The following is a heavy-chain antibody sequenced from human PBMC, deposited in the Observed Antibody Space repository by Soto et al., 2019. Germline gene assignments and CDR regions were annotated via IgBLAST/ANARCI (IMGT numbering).Heavy chain of an antibody. V-gene: IGHV1-2*04. CDR2: INPNSGGT. J-gene: IGHJ4*02. D-gene: IGHD1-26*01. Sequence: QVQLVQSGAEVKKPGASVKVSCKASGYTFTGYYMHWVRQAPGKGLEWMGWINPNSGGTNYARKFQGWVPMTRDTSISTAYMELSRLRSDDTPVYYCATGAYGGELNWGQGTLVTVSS. CDR1: GYTFTGYY. CDR3: ATGAYGGELN.